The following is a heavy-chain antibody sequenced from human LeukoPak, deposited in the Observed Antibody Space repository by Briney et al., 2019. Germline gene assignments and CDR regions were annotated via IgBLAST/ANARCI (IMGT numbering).Heavy chain of an antibody. Sequence: PSETLSLTCTVSGYSLSSAGYYWSWIRQHPGKGLEWIGYIYYSGSTHYNPSLKSRVTMSMDTSKNQFSLKLSSVTAADTAVYFCARRPAQYGATPDYYFDYWGQGTLVTVSS. CDR3: ARRPAQYGATPDYYFDY. J-gene: IGHJ4*02. CDR1: GYSLSSAGYY. D-gene: IGHD2-15*01. CDR2: IYYSGST. V-gene: IGHV4-31*03.